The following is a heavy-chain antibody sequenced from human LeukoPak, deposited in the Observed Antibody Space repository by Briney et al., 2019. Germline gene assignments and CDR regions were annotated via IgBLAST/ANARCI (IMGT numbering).Heavy chain of an antibody. D-gene: IGHD5-12*01. Sequence: GGSLRLSCAASGFTFSSYGIHWVRQAPGKGLEWVAVISYDGSNKFYADSVKGRFTISRDNSKNTLYLQMNSLGAEDTAVYYCAKGLRYFDYWGQGTLVTVSS. CDR1: GFTFSSYG. V-gene: IGHV3-30*18. J-gene: IGHJ4*02. CDR3: AKGLRYFDY. CDR2: ISYDGSNK.